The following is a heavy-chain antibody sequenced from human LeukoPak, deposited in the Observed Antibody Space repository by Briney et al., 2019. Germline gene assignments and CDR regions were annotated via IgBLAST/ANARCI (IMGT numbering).Heavy chain of an antibody. Sequence: PGGSLRLSCAASGFTFSNYGIHWVRQAPGKGLEWVAFIRYDETNKYYADSVKGRFTISRDNSKNTVFLQMNSLRAEDTAVYFCARDQAGSGHYADHWGQGTLVTVSS. CDR3: ARDQAGSGHYADH. D-gene: IGHD3-10*01. CDR1: GFTFSNYG. CDR2: IRYDETNK. J-gene: IGHJ4*02. V-gene: IGHV3-30*02.